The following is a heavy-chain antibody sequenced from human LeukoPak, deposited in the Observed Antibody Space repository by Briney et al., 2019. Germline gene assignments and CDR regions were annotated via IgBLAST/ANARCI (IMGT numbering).Heavy chain of an antibody. D-gene: IGHD2-15*01. V-gene: IGHV1-2*02. Sequence: ASVKVSCKASGYTFTGYYMHWVRQAPGQGLEWMGWINPNSGGTNYAQKFQGRVTMTRDTSISTAYMELSRLRSDDTAVYCCTRLGYCSGGSCSNWGQGTLVTVSS. CDR1: GYTFTGYY. CDR2: INPNSGGT. CDR3: TRLGYCSGGSCSN. J-gene: IGHJ4*02.